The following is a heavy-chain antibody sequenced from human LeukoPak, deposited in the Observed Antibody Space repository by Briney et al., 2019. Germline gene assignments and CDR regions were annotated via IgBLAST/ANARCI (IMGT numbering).Heavy chain of an antibody. Sequence: GASVKVSCKASGYTFTSYGISWVRQAPGQGLEWMGWISAYNGNTNYAQKLQGRVTMTTDTSTSTAYMELRSLRSDDTAVYYCARDGEQQLVADAFDIWGQGTMVTVSS. V-gene: IGHV1-18*01. CDR2: ISAYNGNT. CDR1: GYTFTSYG. D-gene: IGHD6-13*01. CDR3: ARDGEQQLVADAFDI. J-gene: IGHJ3*02.